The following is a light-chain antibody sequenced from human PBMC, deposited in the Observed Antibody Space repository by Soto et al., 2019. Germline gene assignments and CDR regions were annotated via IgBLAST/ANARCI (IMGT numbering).Light chain of an antibody. Sequence: EIVLTQSPGTLSLSPGERATLFCRASQSLSSTYLAWYQQRPGQAPRLLIFGASNRATGIPDGFRGSGSGTGCTLTISRLEPRDFALYYCQRYGSSSLSFGGGTRVEI. V-gene: IGKV3-20*01. CDR1: QSLSSTY. CDR3: QRYGSSSLS. J-gene: IGKJ4*01. CDR2: GAS.